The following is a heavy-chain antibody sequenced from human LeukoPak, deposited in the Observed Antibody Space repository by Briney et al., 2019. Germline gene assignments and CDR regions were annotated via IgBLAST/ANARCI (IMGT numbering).Heavy chain of an antibody. Sequence: SETLSLTCAVYGGSFSGYYWSWIRQPPGKGLEWIGEINHSGTTNYNPSLKSRVTISVDTSKNQFSLKLSSVTAADTAVYYCARGTWGLYWYFDLWGRGTLVTVS. CDR2: INHSGTT. D-gene: IGHD3-16*01. J-gene: IGHJ2*01. V-gene: IGHV4-34*01. CDR3: ARGTWGLYWYFDL. CDR1: GGSFSGYY.